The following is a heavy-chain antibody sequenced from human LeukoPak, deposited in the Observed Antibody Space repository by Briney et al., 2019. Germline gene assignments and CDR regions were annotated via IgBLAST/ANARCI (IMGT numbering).Heavy chain of an antibody. CDR3: ASLVGTGHYYYYMDV. CDR2: IHYSGST. J-gene: IGHJ6*03. Sequence: PSETLSLTCIVSGGSIRTTSYYWGWIRQTPGKGLEWIGSIHYSGSTNYNPSLKSRVTISVDTSKNQFSLKLSSVTAADTAVYYCASLVGTGHYYYYMDVWGKGTTVTVSS. V-gene: IGHV4-39*07. D-gene: IGHD3-9*01. CDR1: GGSIRTTSYY.